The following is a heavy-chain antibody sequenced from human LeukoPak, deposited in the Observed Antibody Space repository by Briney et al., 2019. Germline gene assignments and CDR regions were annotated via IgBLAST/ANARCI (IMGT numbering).Heavy chain of an antibody. Sequence: NPSETLSLTCTVSGGSISSYYWSWIRQPPGKGLEWIGYIYYSGSTNSNPSLKSRVIISVDTSTNQLSLKLHSVTAADTAVYYCARDQLGSVGEYWGRGTLVTVSS. D-gene: IGHD1-26*01. V-gene: IGHV4-59*01. CDR1: GGSISSYY. J-gene: IGHJ4*02. CDR2: IYYSGST. CDR3: ARDQLGSVGEY.